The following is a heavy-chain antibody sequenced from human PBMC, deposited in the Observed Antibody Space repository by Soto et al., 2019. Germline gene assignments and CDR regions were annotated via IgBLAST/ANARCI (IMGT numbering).Heavy chain of an antibody. J-gene: IGHJ6*02. V-gene: IGHV1-69*12. CDR3: ARHVPPAGYYYGLDV. CDR2: IIPIFGTA. Sequence: QVQLVQSGAEVKKPGSSVKVSWKASGGTFSSYAISWVRQAPGQGLEWMGGIIPIFGTANYAQKFQGRVTITADEPTSTAYMELSSLRSEDTAVYYCARHVPPAGYYYGLDVWGQGTTVTVSS. CDR1: GGTFSSYA. D-gene: IGHD2-2*01.